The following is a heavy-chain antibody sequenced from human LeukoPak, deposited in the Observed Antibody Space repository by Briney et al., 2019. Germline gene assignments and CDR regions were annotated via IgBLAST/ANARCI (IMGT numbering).Heavy chain of an antibody. V-gene: IGHV4-34*01. CDR1: GGSFSGYY. J-gene: IGHJ4*02. Sequence: SETLSLACAVSGGSFSGYYWSWIRQPPGKGLEWIGEINHSGSTNYNPSLKSRVTISVDTSKNQFSLKLSSVTAADTAVYYCARRPYCSSTSCYTLVVGSFDYWGQGTLVTVSS. CDR2: INHSGST. D-gene: IGHD2-2*02. CDR3: ARRPYCSSTSCYTLVVGSFDY.